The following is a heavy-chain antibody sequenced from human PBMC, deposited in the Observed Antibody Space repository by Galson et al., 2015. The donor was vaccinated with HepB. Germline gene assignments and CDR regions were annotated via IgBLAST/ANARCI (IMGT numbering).Heavy chain of an antibody. V-gene: IGHV1-18*04. CDR1: GYTFTSYG. D-gene: IGHD3-3*01. CDR3: ARVSTSYDSYWFDP. Sequence: QSGAEVKKPGASVKVSCKASGYTFTSYGISWVRQAPGQGLEWMGWISTHNGNTNYAQKLQGRVTMTTDTSTSTAYMDLRSLRPDDTAVYYCARVSTSYDSYWFDPWGQGTLVTVSS. J-gene: IGHJ5*02. CDR2: ISTHNGNT.